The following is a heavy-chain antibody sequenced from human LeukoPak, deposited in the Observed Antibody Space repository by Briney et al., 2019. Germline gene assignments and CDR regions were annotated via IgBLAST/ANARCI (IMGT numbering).Heavy chain of an antibody. J-gene: IGHJ6*03. D-gene: IGHD6-25*01. CDR2: FDPEDGET. CDR3: ATARLIYYYYYYMDV. Sequence: ASVKVSCKVSGYTLTELSMHWVRQAPGKGLEWMGGFDPEDGETIYAQKFQGRVTMTEDTSTDTAYIEESRLRSEDKAVYYSATARLIYYYYYYMDVWGKGTTVTVSS. V-gene: IGHV1-24*01. CDR1: GYTLTELS.